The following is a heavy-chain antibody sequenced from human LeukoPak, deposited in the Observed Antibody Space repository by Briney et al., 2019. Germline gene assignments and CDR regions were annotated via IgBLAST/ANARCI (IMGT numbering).Heavy chain of an antibody. CDR2: IYYSGST. J-gene: IGHJ4*02. V-gene: IGHV4-30-4*01. D-gene: IGHD2-2*01. CDR3: LGYCSSTSCSYYDY. Sequence: SQTLSHTCTVSGGSISSGDYYWSWIRQPPGKGLEWIGYIYYSGSTYYNPSLKSRVTISVDTSKNQFSLKLSSVTAADTAVYYCLGYCSSTSCSYYDYWGQGTLVTVSS. CDR1: GGSISSGDYY.